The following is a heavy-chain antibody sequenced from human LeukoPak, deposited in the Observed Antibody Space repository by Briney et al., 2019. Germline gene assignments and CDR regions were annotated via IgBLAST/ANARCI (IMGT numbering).Heavy chain of an antibody. CDR1: GGTFSSYA. CDR3: ARAQYSSSWTPYYYYMDV. V-gene: IGHV1-69*05. CDR2: IIPIFGTA. Sequence: ASVKVSCXASGGTFSSYAISWVRQAPGQGLEWMGGIIPIFGTANYAQKFQGRVTITTDESTSTAYMELSSLRSEDTAVYYCARAQYSSSWTPYYYYMDVWGKGTTVTASS. D-gene: IGHD6-13*01. J-gene: IGHJ6*03.